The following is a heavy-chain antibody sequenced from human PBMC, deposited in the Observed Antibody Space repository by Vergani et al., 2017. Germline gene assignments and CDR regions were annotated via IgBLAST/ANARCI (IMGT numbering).Heavy chain of an antibody. CDR2: IGSSGPYI. Sequence: VQLVESGGGLVKPGGSRRLSCAASGFTFSDLSMSWVRQAPGKGLEWVAFIGSSGPYINYADSVKGRFIISRDNTNNSLFLQLRSLRAEDAAVYYCARDCTSGGCPDNYGMDVWGQGATVTVSS. CDR3: ARDCTSGGCPDNYGMDV. CDR1: GFTFSDLS. J-gene: IGHJ6*02. V-gene: IGHV3-21*06. D-gene: IGHD2-8*01.